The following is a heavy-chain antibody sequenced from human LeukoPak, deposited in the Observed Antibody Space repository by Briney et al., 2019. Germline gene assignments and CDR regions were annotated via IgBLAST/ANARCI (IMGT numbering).Heavy chain of an antibody. CDR2: IKQDGSEK. V-gene: IGHV3-7*01. D-gene: IGHD6-13*01. Sequence: QPGGSLRLSCAASGFTFSNYEMNWVRQAPGKGLEWVAHIKQDGSEKYYVDSVKGRFTISRDNAKNSLYLQMNSLRAEDTAVYYCAKVREPYSSSWYTHYYYGMDVWGQGTTVTVSS. CDR3: AKVREPYSSSWYTHYYYGMDV. J-gene: IGHJ6*02. CDR1: GFTFSNYE.